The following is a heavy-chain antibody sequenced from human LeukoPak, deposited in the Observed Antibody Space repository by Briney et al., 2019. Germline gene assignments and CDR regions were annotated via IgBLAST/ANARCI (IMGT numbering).Heavy chain of an antibody. V-gene: IGHV1-69*05. CDR3: ARGNSYYYDSSGYDAFDI. CDR1: GGTFSSYA. Sequence: GASVKVSLKASGGTFSSYANSWVVHPPGQGIEWMGMIIPIFGTANYAQKFQGRVTITTDESTSTAYMELSSLRSEDTAVYYCARGNSYYYDSSGYDAFDIWGQGTMVTVSS. J-gene: IGHJ3*02. CDR2: IIPIFGTA. D-gene: IGHD3-22*01.